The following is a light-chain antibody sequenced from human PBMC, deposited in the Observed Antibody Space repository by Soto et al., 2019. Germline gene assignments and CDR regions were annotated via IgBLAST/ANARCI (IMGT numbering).Light chain of an antibody. CDR1: NSDIGGYDY. CDR3: SSYSSGSTLLV. CDR2: EVG. Sequence: QSALTQPASVSGSPGQSITISCTGTNSDIGGYDYVSWYQQHPGKAPKLLIYEVGHRPSGVSNRFSGSKSGNTASLTVSGLQAEDEADYYCSSYSSGSTLLVFGGGTQLTVL. J-gene: IGLJ3*02. V-gene: IGLV2-14*01.